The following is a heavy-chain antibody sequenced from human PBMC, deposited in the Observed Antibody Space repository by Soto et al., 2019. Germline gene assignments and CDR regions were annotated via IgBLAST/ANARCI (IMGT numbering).Heavy chain of an antibody. V-gene: IGHV4-30-2*01. CDR1: GGSISSGGYS. CDR3: ARAGGLGAVAVDY. CDR2: IYHSGST. J-gene: IGHJ4*02. Sequence: QLQLQESGSGLVKPSQTLSLTCAVSGGSISSGGYSWSWIRQPPGKGLEWIGDIYHSGSTYYNPPLKSRVTISVDRSTNQCSLKLSSVTAADTAVYYCARAGGLGAVAVDYWGQGTLVTVSS. D-gene: IGHD6-19*01.